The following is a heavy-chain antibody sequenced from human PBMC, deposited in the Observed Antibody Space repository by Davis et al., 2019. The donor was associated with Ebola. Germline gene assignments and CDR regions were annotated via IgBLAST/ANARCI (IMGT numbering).Heavy chain of an antibody. J-gene: IGHJ4*02. V-gene: IGHV1-18*01. CDR1: DYTFTNYG. CDR2: ISAYNGNT. Sequence: ASVKVSCKTSDYTFTNYGISWMRQAPGEGLEWMGWISAYNGNTDYAQKFQGRVTMTTDTSTSTAFMELTGLKSGDTAVYYCAARAGGGWYEAEYWGQGTLVTVSS. D-gene: IGHD6-19*01. CDR3: AARAGGGWYEAEY.